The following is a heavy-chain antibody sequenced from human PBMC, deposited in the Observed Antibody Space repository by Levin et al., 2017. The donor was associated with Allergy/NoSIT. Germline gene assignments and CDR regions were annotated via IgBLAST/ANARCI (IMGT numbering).Heavy chain of an antibody. D-gene: IGHD5-12*01. J-gene: IGHJ2*01. CDR1: GGSISSSSYY. V-gene: IGHV4-39*01. CDR2: IYYTGST. Sequence: SETLSLTCTVSGGSISSSSYYWVWIRQPPGKGLEWIGNIYYTGSTYYNPSLKSRVTISVDTSKNQFSLKLSSVTATDTAVYYCARRGAYWYFDLWGRGTLVTVSS. CDR3: ARRGAYWYFDL.